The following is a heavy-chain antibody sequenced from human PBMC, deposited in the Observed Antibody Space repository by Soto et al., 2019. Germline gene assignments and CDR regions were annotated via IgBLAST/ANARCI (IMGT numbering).Heavy chain of an antibody. D-gene: IGHD4-17*01. V-gene: IGHV4-34*02. CDR1: GGSFSGYY. Sequence: QVQLQQWGAGLLKPSETLSLTCGVYGGSFSGYYWSWIRQPPGKGLEWIGEINLSGGTNHNPALKSRVSMSFDTSKNQFSLKLSSVTAADTAVYYCARGRRSTGVADWGQGSLVTVSS. J-gene: IGHJ4*02. CDR3: ARGRRSTGVAD. CDR2: INLSGGT.